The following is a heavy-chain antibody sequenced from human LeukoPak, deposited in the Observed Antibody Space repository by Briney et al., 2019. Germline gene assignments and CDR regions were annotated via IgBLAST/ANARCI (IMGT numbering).Heavy chain of an antibody. J-gene: IGHJ4*02. CDR1: GYTFTSYG. V-gene: IGHV1-2*06. CDR2: INPNSGGT. D-gene: IGHD3-22*01. CDR3: ARSKGYDSSGYYLEEYYFDY. Sequence: ASVKVSCKASGYTFTSYGISWVRQAPGQGLEWMGRINPNSGGTNYAQKFQGRVTMTRDTSISTAYMELSRLRSDDTAVYYCARSKGYDSSGYYLEEYYFDYWGQGTLVTVSS.